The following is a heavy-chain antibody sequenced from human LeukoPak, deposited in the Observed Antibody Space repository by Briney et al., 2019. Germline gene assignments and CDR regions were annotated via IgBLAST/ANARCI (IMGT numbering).Heavy chain of an antibody. Sequence: GGSLRVSCTASGFTFGDYAMSWFRQAPGKGLEWVGFIRSKAYGGTTEYAASVKGRFAISRDDSKSIAYLQMNSLKTEDTAVYYCTRSLKVPGRYCSGGSCYSGRDYWGQGTLVTVSS. V-gene: IGHV3-49*03. CDR2: IRSKAYGGTT. D-gene: IGHD2-15*01. CDR1: GFTFGDYA. J-gene: IGHJ4*02. CDR3: TRSLKVPGRYCSGGSCYSGRDY.